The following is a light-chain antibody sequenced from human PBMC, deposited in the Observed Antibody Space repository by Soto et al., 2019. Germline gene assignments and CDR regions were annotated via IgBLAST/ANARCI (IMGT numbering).Light chain of an antibody. CDR2: SAS. Sequence: DIRMTQSPSTLSASVGDRVTITCRASQRINNWWAWYQQKPGKAPKLLIYSASRLENGAPSRFSGRGSGTEFIFTITGLQPDDFATYYGQQYYSDSTFGQGTQVEIK. J-gene: IGKJ1*01. V-gene: IGKV1-5*03. CDR1: QRINNW. CDR3: QQYYSDST.